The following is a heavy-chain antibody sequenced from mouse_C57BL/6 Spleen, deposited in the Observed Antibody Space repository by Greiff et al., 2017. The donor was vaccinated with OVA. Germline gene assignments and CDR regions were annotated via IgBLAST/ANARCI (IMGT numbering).Heavy chain of an antibody. J-gene: IGHJ4*01. Sequence: EVQLVESGGGLVKPGGSLKLSCAASGFTFSSYAMSWVRQTPEKRLEWVATISDGGSYTYYPDNVKGRFTISRDNAKNNLYLQMSHLKSEDTAMYYCARELRLPAMDYWGQGTSVTVSS. D-gene: IGHD3-2*02. CDR2: ISDGGSYT. CDR3: ARELRLPAMDY. CDR1: GFTFSSYA. V-gene: IGHV5-4*01.